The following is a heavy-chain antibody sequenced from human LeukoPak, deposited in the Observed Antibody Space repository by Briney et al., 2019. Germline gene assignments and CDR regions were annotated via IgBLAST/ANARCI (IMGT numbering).Heavy chain of an antibody. V-gene: IGHV3-11*01. Sequence: GGSLRLSCAASGFTFSDYYMSWIRRAPGKGLEWVSYISSSGSTIYYADSVKGRFTISRDNAKNSLYLQMNSLRAEDTAVYYCARDSAAADPFNWFDPWGQGTLVTVSS. CDR1: GFTFSDYY. CDR3: ARDSAAADPFNWFDP. J-gene: IGHJ5*02. CDR2: ISSSGSTI. D-gene: IGHD6-13*01.